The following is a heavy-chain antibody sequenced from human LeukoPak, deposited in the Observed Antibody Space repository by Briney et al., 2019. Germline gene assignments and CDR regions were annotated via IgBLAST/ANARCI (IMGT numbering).Heavy chain of an antibody. Sequence: ASVKVSCKASGYTFTGYYMHWVRQAPGQGLEWMGIINPSGGSTNYAQKFQGRVTMTRDTSTSTVYMELSSLRSEDTAVYYCARAMEQQLVGPDYWGQGTLVTVSS. J-gene: IGHJ4*02. CDR1: GYTFTGYY. CDR2: INPSGGST. D-gene: IGHD6-13*01. V-gene: IGHV1-46*01. CDR3: ARAMEQQLVGPDY.